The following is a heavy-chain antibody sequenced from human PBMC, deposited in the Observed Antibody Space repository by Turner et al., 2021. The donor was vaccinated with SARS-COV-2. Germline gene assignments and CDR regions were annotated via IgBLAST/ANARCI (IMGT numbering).Heavy chain of an antibody. D-gene: IGHD5-18*01. Sequence: QLQLQESGPGLVKPSETPSHTCTVSDGSISSNIYYWSWIRQSPGKGLEWIGSIYYSGDTFYNPSLKSRVTISMDTSKNQFSLRLTSVTAADTAVYYCATREYSSGHFDYWGQGTLVTVSS. CDR2: IYYSGDT. V-gene: IGHV4-39*05. CDR1: DGSISSNIYY. J-gene: IGHJ4*02. CDR3: ATREYSSGHFDY.